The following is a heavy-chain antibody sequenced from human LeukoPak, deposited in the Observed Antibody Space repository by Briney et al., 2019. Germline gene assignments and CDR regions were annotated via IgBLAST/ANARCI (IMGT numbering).Heavy chain of an antibody. CDR1: GGSISSSNW. D-gene: IGHD2-2*01. CDR2: IYHSGST. Sequence: PSETLSLTCAVSGGSISSSNWWSWVRQPPGKGLEWIGEIYHSGSTNYNPSLKSRVTISVDKSKNQFSLKLSSVTAADTAVYYCASQVVPAATNGFDPWGQGTLVTASS. J-gene: IGHJ5*02. CDR3: ASQVVPAATNGFDP. V-gene: IGHV4-4*02.